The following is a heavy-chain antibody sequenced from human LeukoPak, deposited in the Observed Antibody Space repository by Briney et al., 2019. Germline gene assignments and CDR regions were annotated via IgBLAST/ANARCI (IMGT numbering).Heavy chain of an antibody. J-gene: IGHJ4*02. D-gene: IGHD3-10*01. V-gene: IGHV3-9*01. CDR2: ISWNSGNT. Sequence: GGSLRLSCAASGFTFDDYAMHWVRQAPGKGLEWVSGISWNSGNTDHADSVKGRFTISRDNAKKSLYLQMNSLRTEDTALYYCAKAMVRGMTPLDYWGQGTLVTVSS. CDR1: GFTFDDYA. CDR3: AKAMVRGMTPLDY.